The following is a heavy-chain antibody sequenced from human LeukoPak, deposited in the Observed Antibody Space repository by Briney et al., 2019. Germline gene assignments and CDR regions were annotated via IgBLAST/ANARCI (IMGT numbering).Heavy chain of an antibody. CDR2: ISYDGSNK. D-gene: IGHD3-10*01. CDR1: GFTFSSYA. J-gene: IGHJ4*02. Sequence: GGSLRLSCAASGFTFSSYATHWVRQAPGKGLEWVAVISYDGSNKYYADSVKGRFTISRDNSKNTLHLQMNSLRAEDTAVYYCARENEYGSGSYIRRQGYFDYWGQGTLVTVSS. V-gene: IGHV3-30-3*01. CDR3: ARENEYGSGSYIRRQGYFDY.